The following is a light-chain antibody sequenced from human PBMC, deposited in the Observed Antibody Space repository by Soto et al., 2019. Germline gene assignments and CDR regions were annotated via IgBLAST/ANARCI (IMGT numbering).Light chain of an antibody. CDR3: SSYTSSSTLVV. Sequence: QSALTQPASVSGSPGQSITISCTGTSSDVGGYNYVSWYQHHPGKAPKLMIYDVSNRPSGVSNRFSGSKSGNTASLTISGLQAEDEADYYCSSYTSSSTLVVFGRGTKVTVL. CDR2: DVS. J-gene: IGLJ2*01. CDR1: SSDVGGYNY. V-gene: IGLV2-14*01.